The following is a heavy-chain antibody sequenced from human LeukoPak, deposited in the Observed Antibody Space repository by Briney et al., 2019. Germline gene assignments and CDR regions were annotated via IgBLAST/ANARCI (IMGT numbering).Heavy chain of an antibody. CDR1: GFSFSSYA. CDR3: AKDKYGSGSHSTGMDV. V-gene: IGHV3-30*18. Sequence: PGGSLRLSCAVSGFSFSSYAMHWVRQAPGQGLEWGADISYDGSTTCYADSVQGRFTISRDNSENTLFVQMNSLRPEDTAVYYCAKDKYGSGSHSTGMDVWGQGTTVTVSS. D-gene: IGHD3-10*01. CDR2: ISYDGSTT. J-gene: IGHJ6*02.